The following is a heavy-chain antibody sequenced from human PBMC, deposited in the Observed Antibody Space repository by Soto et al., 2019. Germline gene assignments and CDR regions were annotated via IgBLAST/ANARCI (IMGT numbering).Heavy chain of an antibody. D-gene: IGHD6-19*01. CDR1: RVAFSKFI. J-gene: IGHJ6*02. CDR2: IIPIFGTA. V-gene: IGHV1-69*01. CDR3: AKVRYSSPMGYYYGMDV. Sequence: QAQLEQSGGEVKKPGSSVKVSCKASRVAFSKFIVTWVRQAPGLGLEWVGGIIPIFGTANYAQKFQGRVTITADESKSTSYMEVNNLRSEDTAVYYCAKVRYSSPMGYYYGMDVWGQGTTVNVSS.